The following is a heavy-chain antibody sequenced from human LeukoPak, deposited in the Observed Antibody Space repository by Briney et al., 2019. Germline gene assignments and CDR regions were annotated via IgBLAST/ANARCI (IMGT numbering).Heavy chain of an antibody. CDR2: ITGSGKFT. V-gene: IGHV3-23*01. D-gene: IGHD6-19*01. J-gene: IGHJ4*02. Sequence: GGSLRLSCVASGITFIHYSMTWVRQAPGRGLEWVSAITGSGKFTDYADSVKGRFTISRDNSKNTLYLQMNSRRAEDTAIYYCAKRSAESSGYFDSWGQGTLVTVSS. CDR1: GITFIHYS. CDR3: AKRSAESSGYFDS.